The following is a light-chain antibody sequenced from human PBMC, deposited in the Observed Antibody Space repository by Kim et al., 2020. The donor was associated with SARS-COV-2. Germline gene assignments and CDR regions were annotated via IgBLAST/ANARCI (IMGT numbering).Light chain of an antibody. Sequence: QLVLTQSSSASASLGSSVKLTCTLSSGHSTYTIAWHQQQPGKAPRYLMNLEERGTYIKGSGVPDRFSGSSSGADRYLTISNLQSEDEADYYCETWDNYVVFGGGTQLTVL. CDR2: LEERGTY. CDR3: ETWDNYVV. J-gene: IGLJ2*01. V-gene: IGLV4-60*03. CDR1: SGHSTYT.